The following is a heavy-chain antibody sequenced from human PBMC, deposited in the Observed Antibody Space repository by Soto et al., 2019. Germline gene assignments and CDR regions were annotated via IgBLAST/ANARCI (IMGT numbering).Heavy chain of an antibody. CDR2: INAGNGNT. D-gene: IGHD6-19*01. J-gene: IGHJ6*03. V-gene: IGHV1-3*01. CDR3: ARETPPVGKTVAALLWYYYYMDV. CDR1: GYTFTSYA. Sequence: ASVKVSCKASGYTFTSYAMHWVRQAPGQRLEWMGWINAGNGNTKYSQKFQGRVTITRDTSASTAYMELDSLRSEDTAVYYCARETPPVGKTVAALLWYYYYMDVWGKGTTVTVSS.